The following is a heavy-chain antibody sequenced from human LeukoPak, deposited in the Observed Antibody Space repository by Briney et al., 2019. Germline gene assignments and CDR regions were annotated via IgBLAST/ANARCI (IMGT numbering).Heavy chain of an antibody. CDR3: ARDWNGSYSGYYGMDV. CDR1: GGTFSSYA. CDR2: IIPIFGTA. J-gene: IGHJ6*02. V-gene: IGHV1-69*13. D-gene: IGHD1-26*01. Sequence: ASVKVSCKASGGTFSSYAISWVRQAPGQGLEWMGGIIPIFGTANYAQKFQGRVTITADESTSTAYMELSSLRSEDTAVYYCARDWNGSYSGYYGMDVWGQGTTVTVSS.